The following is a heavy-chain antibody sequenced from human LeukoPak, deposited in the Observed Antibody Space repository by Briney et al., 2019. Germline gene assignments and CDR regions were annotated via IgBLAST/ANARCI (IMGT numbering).Heavy chain of an antibody. V-gene: IGHV3-49*04. CDR3: SRFYSSGWASGAFDI. J-gene: IGHJ3*02. CDR1: GLTFSDYA. D-gene: IGHD3-22*01. Sequence: GGSLRLSCTTSGLTFSDYAVSWVRQAPGKGLEWIGFIRNKANGGTTEYAASVKGRFTISRDDSKTIAHLQMSSLKTEDTAVYYCSRFYSSGWASGAFDIWGQGTMVTVSS. CDR2: IRNKANGGTT.